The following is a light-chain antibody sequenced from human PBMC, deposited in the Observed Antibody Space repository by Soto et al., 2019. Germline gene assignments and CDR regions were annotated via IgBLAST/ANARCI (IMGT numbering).Light chain of an antibody. Sequence: DIQMTQSPSTLSASVGDKVTFTCLASQGISNWLAWYQQKPGKAPKLLIYKPSSLESGVPSRFSGSGSGTEFTLTISSLQPDDFATYYCQQYNSYSGFTFGPGTKVDIK. CDR3: QQYNSYSGFT. CDR1: QGISNW. V-gene: IGKV1-5*03. CDR2: KPS. J-gene: IGKJ3*01.